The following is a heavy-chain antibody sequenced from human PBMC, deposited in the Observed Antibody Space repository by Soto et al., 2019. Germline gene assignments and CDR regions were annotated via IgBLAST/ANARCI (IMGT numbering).Heavy chain of an antibody. J-gene: IGHJ4*02. Sequence: GGSLRLSCSASGFTFSSYAMHWVRQAPGKGLEHVSAISSNGGSTYYADSVKGRFTISRDNSKNTLYLQMSSLRAEDTAVYYCVKDRYVPRNYFDYWGQGTLVTVSS. CDR3: VKDRYVPRNYFDY. CDR2: ISSNGGST. CDR1: GFTFSSYA. D-gene: IGHD2-2*01. V-gene: IGHV3-64D*06.